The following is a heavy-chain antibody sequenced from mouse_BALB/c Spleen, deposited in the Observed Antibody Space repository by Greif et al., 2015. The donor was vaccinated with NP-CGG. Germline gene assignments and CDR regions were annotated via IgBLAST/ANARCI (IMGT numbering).Heavy chain of an antibody. V-gene: IGHV3-2*02. CDR3: ARRGNYAMDY. CDR1: GYSITSDYA. CDR2: ISYSGST. Sequence: EVQLQQSGPGLVKPSQSLSLTCTVTGYSITSDYAWNWIRQFPGNKLEWMGYISYSGSTSYNPSLKSRISITRDTSKNQFFLQLNSVTTEDTATYYCARRGNYAMDYWGQGTSVTVSS. J-gene: IGHJ4*01.